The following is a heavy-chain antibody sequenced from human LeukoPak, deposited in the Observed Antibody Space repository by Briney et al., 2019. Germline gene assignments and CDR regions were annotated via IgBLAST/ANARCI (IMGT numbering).Heavy chain of an antibody. CDR3: AREIPRYCSGGSCYSDWFDP. V-gene: IGHV4-61*02. Sequence: PSQTLSLTCTVSGGSISSGSYYWSWIRQPAGKGLEWIGRIYTSGSTNYNPSLKSRVTISVDTSKNQFSLKLSSVTAADTAVYYCAREIPRYCSGGSCYSDWFDPWGQGTLVTVSS. CDR1: GGSISSGSYY. J-gene: IGHJ5*02. CDR2: IYTSGST. D-gene: IGHD2-15*01.